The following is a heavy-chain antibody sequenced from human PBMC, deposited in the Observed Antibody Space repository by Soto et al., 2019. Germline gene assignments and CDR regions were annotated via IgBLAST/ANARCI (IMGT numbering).Heavy chain of an antibody. J-gene: IGHJ6*02. D-gene: IGHD1-26*01. V-gene: IGHV4-61*01. CDR3: ARDLVGAFSGLPGYGMDV. CDR2: IYYSGST. CDR1: GGSVSSGSYY. Sequence: SETLSLTCTVSGGSVSSGSYYWSWIRQPPGKGLEWIGYIYYSGSTNYNPSLKSRVTISVDTSKNQFSLKLSSVTAADTAVYYCARDLVGAFSGLPGYGMDVWGQGTTVTVSS.